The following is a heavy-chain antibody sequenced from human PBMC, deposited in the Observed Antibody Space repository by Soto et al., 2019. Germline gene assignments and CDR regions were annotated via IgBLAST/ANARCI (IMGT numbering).Heavy chain of an antibody. D-gene: IGHD3-22*01. CDR1: GGTFSSYA. CDR2: IIPIFGTA. J-gene: IGHJ6*02. V-gene: IGHV1-69*01. Sequence: QVQLVQSGAEVKKPGSSVKVSCKASGGTFSSYAISWVRQAPGQGLEWMGGIIPIFGTANYAQKFQGRVTITADESTSTAYRELSSLRSEDTAVYYCARAGDSSGYYRGYYYYGMDVWGQGTTVTVSS. CDR3: ARAGDSSGYYRGYYYYGMDV.